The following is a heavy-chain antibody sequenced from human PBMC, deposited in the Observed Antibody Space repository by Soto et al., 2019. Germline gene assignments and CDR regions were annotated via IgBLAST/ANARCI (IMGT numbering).Heavy chain of an antibody. Sequence: EVQLVESGGGLVQPGGSLRLSCAASGFTFTSYWMHWVRKAPGMGLMWVSRINSDGTTTTYADSVKGRCTISRDNAKNTLYLQMNSLRAEDTAVYYCARVATGGYNWFDPWVPGTLVTVSS. CDR2: INSDGTTT. CDR3: ARVATGGYNWFDP. V-gene: IGHV3-74*01. CDR1: GFTFTSYW. D-gene: IGHD7-27*01. J-gene: IGHJ5*02.